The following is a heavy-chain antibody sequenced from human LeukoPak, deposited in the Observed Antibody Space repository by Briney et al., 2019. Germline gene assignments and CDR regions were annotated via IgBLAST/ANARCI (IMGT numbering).Heavy chain of an antibody. J-gene: IGHJ4*02. D-gene: IGHD6-13*01. CDR1: GFTFSSYA. Sequence: GGSLRLSCAASGFTFSSYAMSWVRQAPGKGLEWVSAISGSGGSTYYADSVKGRFTISRDNSKNTLYLQMNSLRAEDTAVYYCVKDETGSSWYNWGQGTLVTASS. V-gene: IGHV3-23*01. CDR3: VKDETGSSWYN. CDR2: ISGSGGST.